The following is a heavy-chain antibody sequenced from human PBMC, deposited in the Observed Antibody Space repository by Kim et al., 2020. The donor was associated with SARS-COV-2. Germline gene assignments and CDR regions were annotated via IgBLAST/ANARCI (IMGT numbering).Heavy chain of an antibody. D-gene: IGHD3-22*01. J-gene: IGHJ3*02. V-gene: IGHV1-3*01. Sequence: SQKFQGRVTITRDTSASTAYRELSSLRSEDTAVYYCARDAVSRDDTAFDIWGQGTMVTVSS. CDR3: ARDAVSRDDTAFDI.